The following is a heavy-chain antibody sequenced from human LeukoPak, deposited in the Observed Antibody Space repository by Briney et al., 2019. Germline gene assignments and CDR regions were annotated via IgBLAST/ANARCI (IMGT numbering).Heavy chain of an antibody. D-gene: IGHD3-9*01. V-gene: IGHV3-23*01. CDR3: ARVEDYDILTGFDY. CDR2: ISGSGGST. J-gene: IGHJ4*02. CDR1: GFTFISYA. Sequence: GGSLRLSCAASGFTFISYAMSWVRQAPGKGLEWVSAISGSGGSTYYADSVKGRFTISRDNSKNTLYLQMNSLRAEDTAVYYCARVEDYDILTGFDYWGQGTLVTVSS.